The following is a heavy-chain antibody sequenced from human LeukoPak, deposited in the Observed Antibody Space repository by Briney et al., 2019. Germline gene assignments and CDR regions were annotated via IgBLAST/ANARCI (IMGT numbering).Heavy chain of an antibody. D-gene: IGHD3-10*01. CDR1: GFTFSSYV. CDR2: IYSGGST. CDR3: ARDFPGELPDY. J-gene: IGHJ4*02. Sequence: GGSLRLPCAVSGFTFSSYVMSWVRQAPGKGLEWGSVIYSGGSTYYADSVKGRFTISRHNSKNTLYLQMNSLRAEDTAVYYCARDFPGELPDYWGQGTLVTVSS. V-gene: IGHV3-53*04.